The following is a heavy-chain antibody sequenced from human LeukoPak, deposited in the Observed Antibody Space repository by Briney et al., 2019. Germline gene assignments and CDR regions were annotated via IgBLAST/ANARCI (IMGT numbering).Heavy chain of an antibody. D-gene: IGHD6-19*01. Sequence: SETLSLTCTVSGDSLSSHYWSWIRQPPGKGLEWIGYIYGSGSTHYDPSLRSRVTISEDTSKNQFSLKLTSVTAADTAVYYCAGNVGWYSHDSWGQGTLVTVSS. CDR1: GDSLSSHY. CDR3: AGNVGWYSHDS. CDR2: IYGSGST. V-gene: IGHV4-59*08. J-gene: IGHJ4*02.